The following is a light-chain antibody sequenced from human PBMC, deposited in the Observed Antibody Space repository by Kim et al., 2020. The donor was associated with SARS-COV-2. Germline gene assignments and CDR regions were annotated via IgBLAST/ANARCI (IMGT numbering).Light chain of an antibody. CDR3: NSRDSSGNHLRV. J-gene: IGLJ2*01. CDR2: GKN. V-gene: IGLV3-19*01. Sequence: SSELTQDPAVSVALGQTVRITCQGDSLRSYYASWYQQKPGQAPVLVIYGKNNRPSGIPDRFSGSSSGNTASLTITGAQAEDVADYYCNSRDSSGNHLRVFGGGTQLTVL. CDR1: SLRSYY.